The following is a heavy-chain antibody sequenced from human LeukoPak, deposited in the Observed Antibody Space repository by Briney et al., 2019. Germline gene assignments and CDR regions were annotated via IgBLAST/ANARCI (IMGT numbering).Heavy chain of an antibody. CDR2: ISTCNGNT. CDR1: GYTFTSYG. J-gene: IGHJ4*02. D-gene: IGHD5-18*01. Sequence: VASVKVSCKASGYTFTSYGLSWVRQAPGQGLEWMGWISTCNGNTNYAQNLQGRVTMTTDTSTSTAYMELRSLRSDDTAVYYCTKTGYSYGYLGSWGQGTLVTVSS. CDR3: TKTGYSYGYLGS. V-gene: IGHV1-18*01.